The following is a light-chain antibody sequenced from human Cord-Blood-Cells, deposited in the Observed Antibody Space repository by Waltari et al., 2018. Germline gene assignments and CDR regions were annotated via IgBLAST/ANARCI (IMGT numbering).Light chain of an antibody. CDR2: AAS. J-gene: IGKJ4*01. Sequence: DIQMTQSPSSLSASVGDRVTITCRASQSIRSYLNWYQQKPGKPPKLLIYAASSLQSGVPSRFSGSGSGTDFTLTISSLQPEDFATYYCQQSYSTPLTFGGGTKVEIK. CDR3: QQSYSTPLT. V-gene: IGKV1-39*01. CDR1: QSIRSY.